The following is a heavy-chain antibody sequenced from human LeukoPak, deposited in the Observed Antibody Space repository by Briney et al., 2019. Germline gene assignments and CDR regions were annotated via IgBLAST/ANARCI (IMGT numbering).Heavy chain of an antibody. J-gene: IGHJ3*02. V-gene: IGHV4-34*01. Sequence: SETLSLTCAVYGGSFSGYYWSWIRQPPEKGLEWIGEINHSGSTNYNPSLKSRVTISVDTSKNQFSLKLSSVTAADTAVYYCARQRNCYDSSGHGAFDIWGQGTMVTVSS. CDR2: INHSGST. D-gene: IGHD3-22*01. CDR1: GGSFSGYY. CDR3: ARQRNCYDSSGHGAFDI.